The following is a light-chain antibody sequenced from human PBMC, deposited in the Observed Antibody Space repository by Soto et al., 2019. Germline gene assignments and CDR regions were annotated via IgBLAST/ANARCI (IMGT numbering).Light chain of an antibody. J-gene: IGKJ1*01. CDR1: QSVSSGY. V-gene: IGKV3-20*01. Sequence: EIVLTQSPGTLSLSPGERGTLSCRASQSVSSGYLAWYQQKPGQXPRLLIYDASSRATGIPDRFSGSGSGTDLTITISRLEPEDFEVYYCQQYGGSPRTFGQGTKVDIK. CDR2: DAS. CDR3: QQYGGSPRT.